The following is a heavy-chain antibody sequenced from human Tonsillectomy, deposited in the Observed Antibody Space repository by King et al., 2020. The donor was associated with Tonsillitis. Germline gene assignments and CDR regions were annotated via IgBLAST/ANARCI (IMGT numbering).Heavy chain of an antibody. CDR3: ARDVRFYQYEGSGADAFDI. V-gene: IGHV4-59*01. CDR2: IYYSGST. J-gene: IGHJ3*02. D-gene: IGHD3-22*01. Sequence: HVQLQESGPGLVKPSETLSLTCNVSGGSISSYYWSWIRQPPGKGLEWIGYIYYSGSTNYNPSLKSRVTISADTSKNQFSLKLSSVTAADTAIYYCARDVRFYQYEGSGADAFDIWGQGTMVTVSS. CDR1: GGSISSYY.